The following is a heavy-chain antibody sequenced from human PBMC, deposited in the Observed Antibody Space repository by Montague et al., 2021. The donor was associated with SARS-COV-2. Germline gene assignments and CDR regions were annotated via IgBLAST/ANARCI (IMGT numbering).Heavy chain of an antibody. J-gene: IGHJ6*02. Sequence: SDTLSLTRTVSGGSISNYYWSWIRQPPGRGLEWIGYIYYSGSTDXSPSLKSRVTISLDTPKNQFSLKVTSVTAADTAVYYCARGGGYYSYGLDVWGPGTTVTVSS. D-gene: IGHD3-22*01. CDR3: ARGGGYYSYGLDV. CDR1: GGSISNYY. CDR2: IYYSGST. V-gene: IGHV4-59*07.